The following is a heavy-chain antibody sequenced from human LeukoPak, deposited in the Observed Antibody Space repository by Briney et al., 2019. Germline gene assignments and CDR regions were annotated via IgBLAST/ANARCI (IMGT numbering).Heavy chain of an antibody. J-gene: IGHJ5*02. CDR1: GFSVSNYY. Sequence: GGSLRLSCAGSGFSVSNYYMSWVRQAPGKGLEWVSLIRDSGETFYADSVKGRFTISRDNSKNTMYLQMNRLRVEDTAVYFCARDRAVAQDWVEFDPWGQGTLVTVSS. CDR3: ARDRAVAQDWVEFDP. D-gene: IGHD4-23*01. V-gene: IGHV3-66*03. CDR2: IRDSGET.